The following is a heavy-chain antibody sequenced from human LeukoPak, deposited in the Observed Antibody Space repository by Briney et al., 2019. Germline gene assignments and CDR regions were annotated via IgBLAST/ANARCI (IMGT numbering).Heavy chain of an antibody. CDR2: ISAYNGNT. CDR3: ARVAHSYYYYYYMDV. V-gene: IGHV1-18*01. Sequence: ASVKVSCKASGYTFTSYGISWVRQAPGQGLEWMGWISAYNGNTNYAQKLQGRVTMTTDTSTSTAYMELRSLRSDDTAVYYCARVAHSYYYYYYMDVWGKGTTVTVSS. CDR1: GYTFTSYG. J-gene: IGHJ6*03.